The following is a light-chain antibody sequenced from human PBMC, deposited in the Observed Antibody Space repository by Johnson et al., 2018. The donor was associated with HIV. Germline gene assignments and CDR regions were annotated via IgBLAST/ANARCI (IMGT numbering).Light chain of an antibody. CDR1: SSNIGNNY. V-gene: IGLV1-51*01. J-gene: IGLJ1*01. CDR3: GTWDSSLGTYV. CDR2: DNN. Sequence: QSVLSQPPSVSAAPGQKVTISCSGSSSNIGNNYVSWYQQIPGTAPKLLIYDNNKRPSGIPDRFSGSKSGTSATLGITGLQTGDEADYYCGTWDSSLGTYVFGTGTKVTVL.